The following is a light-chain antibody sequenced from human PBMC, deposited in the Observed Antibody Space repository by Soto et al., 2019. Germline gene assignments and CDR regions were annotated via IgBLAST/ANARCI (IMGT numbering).Light chain of an antibody. J-gene: IGLJ3*02. Sequence: QSALAQPASVSGSPGQSITFSCTGTSSDVGSFNLVSWYQQHPGKAPQLIIYEVNKRPSGVSNRFSGSKSGNTASLTISGVQAEDEADYYCCSYPVSRWVFGGGTKLTVL. V-gene: IGLV2-23*02. CDR2: EVN. CDR3: CSYPVSRWV. CDR1: SSDVGSFNL.